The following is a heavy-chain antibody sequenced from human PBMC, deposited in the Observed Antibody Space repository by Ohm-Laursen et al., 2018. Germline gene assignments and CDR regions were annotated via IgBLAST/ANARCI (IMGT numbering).Heavy chain of an antibody. V-gene: IGHV4-4*07. CDR1: GDSIINKY. Sequence: SETLSLTCTVSGDSIINKYWSWIRQPAGKGLEWIGRIYSSGSTNYNPSLKSRVTFSLDTSKNQFSLKLSSVTAADTAVYYCARAAGSSGWYYFDYWGQGTLVTVSS. CDR3: ARAAGSSGWYYFDY. CDR2: IYSSGST. D-gene: IGHD6-19*01. J-gene: IGHJ4*02.